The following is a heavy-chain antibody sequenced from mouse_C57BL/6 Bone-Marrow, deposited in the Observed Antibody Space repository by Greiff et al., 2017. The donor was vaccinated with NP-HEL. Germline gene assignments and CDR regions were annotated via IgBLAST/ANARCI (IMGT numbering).Heavy chain of an antibody. CDR1: FSSFPPSF. J-gene: IGHJ1*03. CDR3: ARSGGWLLRWYFDV. Sequence: QFQLQQSGAALVIPFPPFPFSFPSSFSSFPPSFLSFFPPLPFYCLYLILVVNPIILCTNYNEKFKVKATLTADKSSSTAYMQLSSLTSEDSAVYFCARSGGWLLRWYFDVWGTGTTVTVSS. V-gene: IGHV1-54*01. CDR2: VNPIILCT. D-gene: IGHD2-3*01.